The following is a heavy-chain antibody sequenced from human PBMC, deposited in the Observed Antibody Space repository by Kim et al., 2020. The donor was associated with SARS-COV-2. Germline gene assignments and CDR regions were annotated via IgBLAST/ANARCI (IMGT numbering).Heavy chain of an antibody. V-gene: IGHV3-23*01. D-gene: IGHD1-26*01. CDR3: FLGGYGMDV. CDR1: GFTFSSYA. J-gene: IGHJ6*02. Sequence: GGSLRLSCAASGFTFSSYAMSWVRQAPGKGLEWVSAISGSGGSTYYADSAKGRFTISRDNSKTTLYLQMNSLRAEDTAVYYCFLGGYGMDVWGQGTTVTVSS. CDR2: ISGSGGST.